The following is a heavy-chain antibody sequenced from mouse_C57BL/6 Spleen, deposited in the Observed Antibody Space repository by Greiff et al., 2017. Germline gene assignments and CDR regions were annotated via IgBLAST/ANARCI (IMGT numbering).Heavy chain of an antibody. Sequence: QVQLQQSGAELVKPGASVKISCKASGYAFSSYWMNWVKQRPGKGLEWIGQIYPGDGDTNYNRKFKGKATLTADKSSSTAYMQLSSLTSEDSAVYFCARGDYGKGYYAMDYWGQGTSVTVSS. CDR3: ARGDYGKGYYAMDY. V-gene: IGHV1-80*01. CDR1: GYAFSSYW. J-gene: IGHJ4*01. CDR2: IYPGDGDT. D-gene: IGHD1-1*01.